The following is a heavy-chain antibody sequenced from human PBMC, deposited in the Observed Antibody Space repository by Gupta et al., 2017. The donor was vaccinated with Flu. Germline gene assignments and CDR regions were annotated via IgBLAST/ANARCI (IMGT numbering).Heavy chain of an antibody. V-gene: IGHV4-39*01. CDR2: IYYKGRT. CDR1: DGSLCSSIYD. CDR3: ARQGGMEVAGLAAFDI. D-gene: IGHD5-12*01. Sequence: QVQLQESGPVLSKASQTLSLTCTVSDGSLCSSIYDWRWIRQPPGKGVEWIGGIYYKGRTDEHPSLKSRVNGSVETDKTQLSLSGRYVNAADKAVYDCARQGGMEVAGLAAFDIWGQGTMVTVAS. J-gene: IGHJ3*02.